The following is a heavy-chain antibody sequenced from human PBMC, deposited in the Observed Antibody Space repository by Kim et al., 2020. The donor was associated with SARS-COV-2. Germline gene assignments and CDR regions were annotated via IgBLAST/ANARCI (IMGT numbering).Heavy chain of an antibody. D-gene: IGHD6-19*01. CDR3: ARQRAVNGWFDP. CDR1: GYSFPSYW. V-gene: IGHV5-51*01. Sequence: GASLKISCKGSGYSFPSYWIGWVRHMPGKGLERLGITFPGDSGTRYSPSFQGQVTISADRSISTAYLQWTSLKASDTAIYYCARQRAVNGWFDPWGQGTLVTVSS. J-gene: IGHJ5*02. CDR2: TFPGDSGT.